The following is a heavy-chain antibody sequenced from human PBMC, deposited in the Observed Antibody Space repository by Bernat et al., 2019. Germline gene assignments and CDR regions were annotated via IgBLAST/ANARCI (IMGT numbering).Heavy chain of an antibody. CDR3: ARDYPGDCSSASCPGVFDY. CDR1: GFTFSSYC. V-gene: IGHV3-7*04. J-gene: IGHJ4*02. D-gene: IGHD2-2*01. Sequence: EVQLVESGGGLVQPGGSLRLSCAVSGFTFSSYCMSWVRQAPGKGLEWVSRIKQDGSGKYYVDSVKGRFTISRDNADNSLYLQMNDLRAVDTAVYFCARDYPGDCSSASCPGVFDYWGQGTLVTVSS. CDR2: IKQDGSGK.